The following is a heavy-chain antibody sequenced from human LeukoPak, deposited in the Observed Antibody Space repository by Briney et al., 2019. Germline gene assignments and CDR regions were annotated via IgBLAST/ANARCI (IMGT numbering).Heavy chain of an antibody. CDR2: INPNSGGT. CDR1: GYTFTGYY. Sequence: ASVKVSCKASGYTFTGYYMHWVRQAPGQGLEWMGWINPNSGGTNYAQKFQGRVTMTRDTSISTAYMELSRLRSDDTAVYYCATSTGGITYYDILTGYYSIDYWGQGTLVTVSS. V-gene: IGHV1-2*02. J-gene: IGHJ4*02. CDR3: ATSTGGITYYDILTGYYSIDY. D-gene: IGHD3-9*01.